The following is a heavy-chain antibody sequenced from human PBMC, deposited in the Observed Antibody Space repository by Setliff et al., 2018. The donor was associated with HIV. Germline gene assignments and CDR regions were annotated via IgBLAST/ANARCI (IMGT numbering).Heavy chain of an antibody. D-gene: IGHD2-2*01. CDR1: GFTFSNYW. CDR3: ARVRCGSTDCH. V-gene: IGHV3-7*03. CDR2: IKQDGREQ. Sequence: GGSLRLSCAVSGFTFSNYWWSWLRQAPGKGLEWVANIKQDGREQNYVDSVKGRFTISRDNAKNSLYLQMNSLRAEDTAVYYCARVRCGSTDCHWGPGTLVTVSS. J-gene: IGHJ4*02.